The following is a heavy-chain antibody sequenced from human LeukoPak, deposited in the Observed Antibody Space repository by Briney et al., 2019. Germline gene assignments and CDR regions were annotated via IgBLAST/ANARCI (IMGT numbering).Heavy chain of an antibody. Sequence: SETASLTCTVSGGSVNSGTYYWSWIRQPPGKGLEWIGYISYCGSTNYNPSLKSRVTISVDTSKIQFSLKLSSVTAADTAVYYCARGGRCLQFNYWGQGTLVTVSS. J-gene: IGHJ4*02. CDR2: ISYCGST. CDR1: GGSVNSGTYY. V-gene: IGHV4-61*01. D-gene: IGHD5-24*01. CDR3: ARGGRCLQFNY.